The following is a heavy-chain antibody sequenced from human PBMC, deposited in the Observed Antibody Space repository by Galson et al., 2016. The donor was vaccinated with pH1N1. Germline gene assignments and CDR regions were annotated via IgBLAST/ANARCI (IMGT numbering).Heavy chain of an antibody. CDR1: GLTFSHYW. J-gene: IGHJ4*02. D-gene: IGHD6-19*01. CDR2: IKEDGTAS. CDR3: VRDSGWFKLDS. V-gene: IGHV3-7*01. Sequence: SLRLSCAASGLTFSHYWMTWVRQAPGKRLEWLAFIKEDGTASDYADSVKGRFTISRDNGKSSLYLQMSSLTGDDTAVYFCVRDSGWFKLDSWGQGTLVTVSS.